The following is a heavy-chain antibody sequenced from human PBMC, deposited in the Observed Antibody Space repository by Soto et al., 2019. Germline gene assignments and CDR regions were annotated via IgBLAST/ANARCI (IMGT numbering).Heavy chain of an antibody. CDR2: INPNSGCT. CDR1: GYTFTGYY. J-gene: IGHJ5*02. Sequence: QVQLVQSGAEVKKPGASVKVSCKASGYTFTGYYMHWVRQAPGQGLEWMGWINPNSGCTNYAQKFQGWVTMTRDTSISTAYVELSRLRSEDTAVYYCARDSTTSIVLWFGGGWFDPWGQGTLVTVSS. CDR3: ARDSTTSIVLWFGGGWFDP. V-gene: IGHV1-2*04. D-gene: IGHD3-10*01.